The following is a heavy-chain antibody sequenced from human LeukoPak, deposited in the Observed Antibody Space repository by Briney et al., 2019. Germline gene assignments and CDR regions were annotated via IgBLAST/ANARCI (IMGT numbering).Heavy chain of an antibody. V-gene: IGHV3-66*01. J-gene: IGHJ4*02. CDR2: IYSGGST. D-gene: IGHD1-26*01. CDR1: GFTVSSNY. CDR3: ARDGGSYYFDY. Sequence: GGSLRLSCAASGFTVSSNYMSWVRQAPGKGLEWVSVIYSGGSTYYADSVKGRFTVSRDNSKNTLYLQMNSLRAEDTAVYYCARDGGSYYFDYWGQGTLVTVSS.